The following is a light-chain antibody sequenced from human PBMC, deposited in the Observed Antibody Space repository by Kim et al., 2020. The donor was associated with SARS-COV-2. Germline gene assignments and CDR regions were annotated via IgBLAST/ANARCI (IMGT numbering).Light chain of an antibody. CDR1: HDVNDG. Sequence: SASVGDRGTITCRTSHDVNDGLSLYQQKPGQAPTLLIYAASSLQGGVPSRFSGSGSGKDFTLTINSLQAEDVASYYCLQDFTIPYSFGQVTKLEI. CDR2: AAS. V-gene: IGKV1-6*01. CDR3: LQDFTIPYS. J-gene: IGKJ2*03.